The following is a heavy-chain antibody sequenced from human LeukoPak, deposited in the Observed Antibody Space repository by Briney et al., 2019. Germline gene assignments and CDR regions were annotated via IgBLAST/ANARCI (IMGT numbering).Heavy chain of an antibody. CDR3: ARHGTYYDSSGYYRTSRYFDY. CDR1: GGSISSYY. J-gene: IGHJ4*02. V-gene: IGHV4-4*07. D-gene: IGHD3-22*01. CDR2: IYTSGST. Sequence: SETLSLTCTVSGGSISSYYWSWIRQPAGKGLEWIGRIYTSGSTNYNPSLKSRVTMSVDTSKNQFSLKLSSVTAADTAVYYCARHGTYYDSSGYYRTSRYFDYWGQGTLVTVSS.